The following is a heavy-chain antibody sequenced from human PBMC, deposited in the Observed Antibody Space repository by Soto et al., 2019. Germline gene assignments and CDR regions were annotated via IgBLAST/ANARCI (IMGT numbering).Heavy chain of an antibody. CDR1: GFTFSSYA. Sequence: QVQLVESGGGVVQPGRSLRLSCAASGFTFSSYAMHWVRQAPGKGLEWVAVISYDGSNKYYADSVKGRFTISSDNSKNTLYLQMNSLKAEDTAVYYCAREAVGATPNLDYWGQGTLVTVSS. CDR2: ISYDGSNK. V-gene: IGHV3-30-3*01. J-gene: IGHJ4*02. CDR3: AREAVGATPNLDY. D-gene: IGHD1-26*01.